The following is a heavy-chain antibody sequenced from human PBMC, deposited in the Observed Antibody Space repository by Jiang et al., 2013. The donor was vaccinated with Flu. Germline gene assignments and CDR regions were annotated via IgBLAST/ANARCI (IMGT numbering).Heavy chain of an antibody. CDR3: ARRVYCSGGSCYYFDY. D-gene: IGHD2-15*01. Sequence: ETLSLTCTVSGGSISSYYWSWIRQPQGRDWSGLGISITVGAPTTTPPSKSRVTISVDTSKNQFSLKLSSVTAADTAVYYCARRVYCSGGSCYYFDYWGQGTLVTVSS. J-gene: IGHJ4*02. CDR1: GGSISSYY. V-gene: IGHV4-59*08. CDR2: SITVGAP.